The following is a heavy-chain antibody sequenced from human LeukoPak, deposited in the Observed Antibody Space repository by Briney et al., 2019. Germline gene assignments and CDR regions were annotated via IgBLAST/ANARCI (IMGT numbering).Heavy chain of an antibody. CDR2: FDPEKGET. CDR1: GYTLTELS. Sequence: ASVKVSCKVSGYTLTELSMHWVRQAPGKGLEWVGGFDPEKGETIYAQKFQGRVTMTEDTSTDTAYMELSSLRSEDTAVYYCATEGYYDSSGYYTDYWGQGTLVTVSS. V-gene: IGHV1-24*01. CDR3: ATEGYYDSSGYYTDY. J-gene: IGHJ4*02. D-gene: IGHD3-22*01.